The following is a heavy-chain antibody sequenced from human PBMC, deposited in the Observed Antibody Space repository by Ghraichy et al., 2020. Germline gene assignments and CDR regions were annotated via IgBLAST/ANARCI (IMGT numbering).Heavy chain of an antibody. CDR2: IKEDGSET. CDR3: VRDGKYRIAIVPAAQSQVSFGMDV. D-gene: IGHD2-2*01. V-gene: IGHV3-7*03. Sequence: GGSLRLSCAVSGFTFSNYWMSWVRQAPGQGLEWVANIKEDGSETHYVDSMKGRFTISRDNAKNSLYLQMDSLRAEDTAVYFCVRDGKYRIAIVPAAQSQVSFGMDVWGQGTSVTVSS. J-gene: IGHJ6*02. CDR1: GFTFSNYW.